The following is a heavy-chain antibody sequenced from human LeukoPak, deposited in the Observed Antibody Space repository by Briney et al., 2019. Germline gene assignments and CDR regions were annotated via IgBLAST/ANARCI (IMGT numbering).Heavy chain of an antibody. Sequence: GASVKVSCKASGYTFTGYYIHWVRQAPGQGLEWMGWINPNSGGRNYAQKLQGWVTMTRDTSTTYMELSRLTSDDTAVYYCARAYSGYEALDYWGQGTLVTVSS. V-gene: IGHV1-2*04. J-gene: IGHJ4*02. D-gene: IGHD5-12*01. CDR1: GYTFTGYY. CDR3: ARAYSGYEALDY. CDR2: INPNSGGR.